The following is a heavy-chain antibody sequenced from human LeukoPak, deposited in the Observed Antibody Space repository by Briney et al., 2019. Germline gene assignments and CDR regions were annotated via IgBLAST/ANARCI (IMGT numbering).Heavy chain of an antibody. CDR3: AREDGYDSSELDY. CDR2: INWSGTTS. J-gene: IGHJ4*02. Sequence: GPGGSLRLSCVASGFAFDDYGMNWVRQAPGKGLEWVSGINWSGTTSASADSVRGRFTISRDNAKNSLYLQMNSLRAEDTAVYYCAREDGYDSSELDYWGQGTLVTVSS. CDR1: GFAFDDYG. D-gene: IGHD3-22*01. V-gene: IGHV3-20*04.